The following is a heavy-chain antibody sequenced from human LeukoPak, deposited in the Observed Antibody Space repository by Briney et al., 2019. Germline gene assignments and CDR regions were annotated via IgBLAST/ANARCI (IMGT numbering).Heavy chain of an antibody. Sequence: GGSLRLSCAASGFTFSSYAMSWVRPAPGKGLEWVSAISGSGGSTYYADSVKGRFTISRDNSKNTLYLQMNSPRAEDTAVYYCXXXXXXXXXSGYYSYHDYWGQGTLVTVSS. J-gene: IGHJ4*02. CDR2: ISGSGGST. V-gene: IGHV3-23*01. CDR3: XXXXXXXXXSGYYSYHDY. CDR1: GFTFSSYA. D-gene: IGHD3-22*01.